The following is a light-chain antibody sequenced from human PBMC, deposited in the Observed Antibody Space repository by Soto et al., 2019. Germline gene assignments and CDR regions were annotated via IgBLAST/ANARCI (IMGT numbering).Light chain of an antibody. CDR2: GNN. Sequence: QSALTQPPSASGAPGQRVTISCSGSRSNIGAGYDVHWYQQLPGAAPKLLIYGNNNRPSGVPDRFSGSKSGTSASLAITGLQAEDEADYYCQSYDSSLSGLWVFGGGTQLTVL. V-gene: IGLV1-40*01. CDR1: RSNIGAGYD. CDR3: QSYDSSLSGLWV. J-gene: IGLJ3*02.